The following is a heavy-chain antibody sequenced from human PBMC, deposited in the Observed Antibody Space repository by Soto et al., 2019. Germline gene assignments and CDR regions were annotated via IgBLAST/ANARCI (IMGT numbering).Heavy chain of an antibody. V-gene: IGHV4-39*01. CDR1: GGSISSSNYY. J-gene: IGHJ5*02. CDR3: ARXGXXTGYPRWFDP. D-gene: IGHD3-9*01. CDR2: IYYIGST. Sequence: QLQLQESGPGLVKTSETLSLTCTVSGGSISSSNYYWGWIRQPPGKGLEWIGSIYYIGSTYSNPSLKSRVTMSVXTSKNQFSLXLSSVTAADTAVYYCARXGXXTGYPRWFDPWGQGTLVAVSS.